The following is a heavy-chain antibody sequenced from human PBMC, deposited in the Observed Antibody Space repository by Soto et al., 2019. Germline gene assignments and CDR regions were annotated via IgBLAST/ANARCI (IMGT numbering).Heavy chain of an antibody. Sequence: KTXATLSLPCAVYGGSFSGYYWSWIRQPPGKGLEWIGEIKHSGSTNYNPSLKSRVTISVDTSKNQFSLKLSSVTAADTAVYYCARGWRFIPAAISDYGMDVWGQGTTVTVSS. CDR1: GGSFSGYY. CDR2: IKHSGST. CDR3: ARGWRFIPAAISDYGMDV. D-gene: IGHD2-2*02. V-gene: IGHV4-34*01. J-gene: IGHJ6*02.